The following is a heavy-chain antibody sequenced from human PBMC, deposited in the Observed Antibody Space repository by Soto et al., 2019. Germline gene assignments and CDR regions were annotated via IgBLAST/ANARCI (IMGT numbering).Heavy chain of an antibody. CDR3: VKRGRNWGAFDF. Sequence: VQLLESGGDLVQPGGSLRLSFVASGFILNNYAMSWVRQAPGKGLEWVSTIGGTDGDSDGVPWYEDSVKGRFTISRDKSANSLFLYMDNLRAEDSALYYCVKRGRNWGAFDFWGQGTTVVVSS. D-gene: IGHD7-27*01. CDR2: IGGTDGDSDGVP. CDR1: GFILNNYA. V-gene: IGHV3-23*01. J-gene: IGHJ3*01.